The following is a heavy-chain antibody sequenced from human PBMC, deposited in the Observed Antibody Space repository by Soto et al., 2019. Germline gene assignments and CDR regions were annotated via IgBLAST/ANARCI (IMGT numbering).Heavy chain of an antibody. J-gene: IGHJ6*01. D-gene: IGHD3-10*01. Sequence: QVQLVESGGGVVQPGRSLRLSCAASGFTFSSYGMHWVRQAPGKGLEWVAVISYDGSNKYYADSVKGRFTISRDNSKNTLYLQMNSLRAEDTAVYYCAKDQVGGTMVRGSYSDYYGMDVW. CDR3: AKDQVGGTMVRGSYSDYYGMDV. V-gene: IGHV3-30*18. CDR1: GFTFSSYG. CDR2: ISYDGSNK.